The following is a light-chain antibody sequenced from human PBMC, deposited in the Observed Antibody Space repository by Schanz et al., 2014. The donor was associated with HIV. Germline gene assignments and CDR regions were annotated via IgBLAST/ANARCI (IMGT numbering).Light chain of an antibody. J-gene: IGKJ3*01. CDR2: GAA. CDR1: QSVGSN. V-gene: IGKV3-15*01. CDR3: QQRSNWPST. Sequence: ERVMTQSPATLSVSPGERATLSCRASQSVGSNLAWYQQKPGQAPRLLIHGAATRATGIPARFSGSGSGTEFTLTISSLQSEDFAVYYCQQRSNWPSTFGPGTKVDIK.